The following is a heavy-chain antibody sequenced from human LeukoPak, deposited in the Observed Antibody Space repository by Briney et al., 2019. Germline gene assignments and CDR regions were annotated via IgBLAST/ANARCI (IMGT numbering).Heavy chain of an antibody. Sequence: GASVKVSCKASGGTFSSYAISWVRQAPGQGLEWMGGIIPIFGTANYAQKFQGRVTITTDESTSTAYMELSSLRSEDTAVYYCAKDLEVRPAPFDYWGQGTLVTVSS. CDR1: GGTFSSYA. CDR3: AKDLEVRPAPFDY. V-gene: IGHV1-69*05. J-gene: IGHJ4*02. D-gene: IGHD2-2*01. CDR2: IIPIFGTA.